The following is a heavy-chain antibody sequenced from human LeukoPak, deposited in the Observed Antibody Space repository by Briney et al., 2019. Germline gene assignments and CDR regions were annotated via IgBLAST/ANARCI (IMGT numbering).Heavy chain of an antibody. V-gene: IGHV3-21*01. CDR1: GFTFSSYS. Sequence: GGSLRLSCAASGFTFSSYSMNWVRQAPGKGLEWVSSISSGSSYIYYADSVKGRFTISRDNAKNSLYLQMNSLRAEDTAVYYCAKVGYSYGFYYYMDVWGKGTTVTVSS. CDR3: AKVGYSYGFYYYMDV. D-gene: IGHD5-18*01. J-gene: IGHJ6*03. CDR2: ISSGSSYI.